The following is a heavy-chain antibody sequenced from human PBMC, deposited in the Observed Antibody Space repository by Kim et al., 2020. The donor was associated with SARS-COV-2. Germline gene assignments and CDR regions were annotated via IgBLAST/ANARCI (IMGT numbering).Heavy chain of an antibody. J-gene: IGHJ4*02. D-gene: IGHD3-9*01. V-gene: IGHV4-39*01. CDR3: ARLRYDILTGYYFDY. Sequence: PALKRLVTMSVDTTKNQFSLKLSSVTAAETAVYYCARLRYDILTGYYFDYWGQGTLVTVSS.